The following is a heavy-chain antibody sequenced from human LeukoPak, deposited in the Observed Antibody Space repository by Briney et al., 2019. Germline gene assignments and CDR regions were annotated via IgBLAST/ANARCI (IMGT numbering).Heavy chain of an antibody. CDR2: IYYSGST. CDR1: GGSISSHY. J-gene: IGHJ4*02. V-gene: IGHV4-59*11. CDR3: ARGPVGYCSGGSCYSLDY. D-gene: IGHD2-15*01. Sequence: SETLSLTCTVSGGSISSHYWSWIRQSPGKGLEWIGYIYYSGSTNYNPSLKSRVTISVDTSKNQFSLKLSSVTAADTAVYYCARGPVGYCSGGSCYSLDYWGQGTLVTVSS.